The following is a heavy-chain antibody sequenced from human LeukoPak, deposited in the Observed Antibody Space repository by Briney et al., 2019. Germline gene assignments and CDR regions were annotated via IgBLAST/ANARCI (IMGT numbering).Heavy chain of an antibody. V-gene: IGHV5-51*01. Sequence: GESLKISCKGSGYRFTSYWISWVRQMPGKGLEWMGIIYPGDSDTRYSPSFQGQVTISADKSISTAYLQWSSLKASDTAMYYCARRIAAAGTIAFDYWGQGTLVTVSS. D-gene: IGHD6-13*01. CDR3: ARRIAAAGTIAFDY. J-gene: IGHJ4*02. CDR1: GYRFTSYW. CDR2: IYPGDSDT.